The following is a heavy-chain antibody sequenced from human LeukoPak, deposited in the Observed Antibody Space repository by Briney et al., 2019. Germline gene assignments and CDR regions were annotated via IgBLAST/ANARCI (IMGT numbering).Heavy chain of an antibody. CDR3: ARGRFIAGTTAYYFDY. CDR1: GFTFSSHW. D-gene: IGHD1-26*01. V-gene: IGHV3-7*03. Sequence: PGGSLRLSCVDSGFTFSSHWMSWVRQAPGKGLEWVANINQGEGEKYYVGSVKGRFTISRDNAKKSLFLQMNSLRAEDTAVYYCARGRFIAGTTAYYFDYWGQGTLVTVSS. J-gene: IGHJ4*02. CDR2: INQGEGEK.